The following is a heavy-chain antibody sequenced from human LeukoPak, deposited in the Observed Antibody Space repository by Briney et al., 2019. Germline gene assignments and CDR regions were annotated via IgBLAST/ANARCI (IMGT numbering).Heavy chain of an antibody. Sequence: ASVKVSCTASGGTFSSYAINWVRQATGQGLEWLGYMNPNSGNTVYAQKFQGRVTMTWNTSINTAYMDLSSLRSEDTALYYCMREGADYWGQGTLVTVSS. J-gene: IGHJ4*02. CDR1: GGTFSSYA. CDR2: MNPNSGNT. V-gene: IGHV1-8*02. CDR3: MREGADY.